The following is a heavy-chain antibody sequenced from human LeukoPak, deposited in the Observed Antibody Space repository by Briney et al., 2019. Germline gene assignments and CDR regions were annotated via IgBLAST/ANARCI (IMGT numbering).Heavy chain of an antibody. V-gene: IGHV3-53*01. D-gene: IGHD5-18*01. J-gene: IGHJ4*02. CDR3: ARGGYRAGGGYSYGYYFDY. CDR1: GFTVSSNY. CDR2: IYSGGST. Sequence: GGSLRLSCAASGFTVSSNYMGWVRQAPGKGLEWVSVIYSGGSTYYADSVKGRFTISRDNSKNTLYLQMNSLRAEDTAVYYCARGGYRAGGGYSYGYYFDYWGQGTLVTVSS.